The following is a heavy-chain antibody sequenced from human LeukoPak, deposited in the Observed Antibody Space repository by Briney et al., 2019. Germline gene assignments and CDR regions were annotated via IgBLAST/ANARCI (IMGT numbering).Heavy chain of an antibody. CDR2: ISSSGGTT. CDR3: AKDPYGTRYFDY. D-gene: IGHD2-2*01. Sequence: GGSLRLSCAASGFTFSSYAMSWVRQAPGEGPEWVSGISSSGGTTYYSDSVRGRFTISRDISKNTLYLQMNSLRAEDTAVYYCAKDPYGTRYFDYWGQGTLVTVSS. J-gene: IGHJ4*02. V-gene: IGHV3-23*01. CDR1: GFTFSSYA.